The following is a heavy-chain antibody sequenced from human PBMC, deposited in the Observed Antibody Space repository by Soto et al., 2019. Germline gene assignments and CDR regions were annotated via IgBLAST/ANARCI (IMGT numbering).Heavy chain of an antibody. V-gene: IGHV2-5*02. CDR1: GFSLTTSGVG. J-gene: IGHJ2*01. D-gene: IGHD3-22*01. CDR2: IYWDDDE. Sequence: QITLKESGPTLVKPTQTLTLTCTFSGFSLTTSGVGVGWIRQPPGKALEWLALIYWDDDERYSPSLKNRLTTTKDPSKNQVVLTMTNMDPVDTATYSCARPHYYDSSAYHWNFDLWGRGTLVTVSS. CDR3: ARPHYYDSSAYHWNFDL.